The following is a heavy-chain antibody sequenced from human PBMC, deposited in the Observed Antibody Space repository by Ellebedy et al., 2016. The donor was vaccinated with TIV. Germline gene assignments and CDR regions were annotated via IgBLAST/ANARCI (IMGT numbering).Heavy chain of an antibody. CDR3: ARRGSYGDYAVQINSWFDR. V-gene: IGHV3-7*01. J-gene: IGHJ5*02. Sequence: GESLKISCAASGFSFRSYWMSWVRQAPGKGLEWVANIYQDGSDQYYVDSVKGRFTISRDNATKLLFLQMNSLRVEDTAVYDCARRGSYGDYAVQINSWFDRWGRGTLVTVSS. CDR1: GFSFRSYW. CDR2: IYQDGSDQ. D-gene: IGHD4-17*01.